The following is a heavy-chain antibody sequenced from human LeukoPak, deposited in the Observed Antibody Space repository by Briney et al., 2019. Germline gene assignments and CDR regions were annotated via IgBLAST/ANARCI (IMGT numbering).Heavy chain of an antibody. CDR2: ISSSSSYI. D-gene: IGHD3-22*01. V-gene: IGHV3-21*04. J-gene: IGHJ3*02. CDR1: GFIFSNYS. Sequence: PGGSLRLSCAASGFIFSNYSMNWVRQAPGKGLEWVSSISSSSSYIFYADSVKGRFTISRDNSKNTLYLQMNSLRAEDTAVYYCAKDRRYYDSSGYWRWGAFDIWGQGTMVTVSS. CDR3: AKDRRYYDSSGYWRWGAFDI.